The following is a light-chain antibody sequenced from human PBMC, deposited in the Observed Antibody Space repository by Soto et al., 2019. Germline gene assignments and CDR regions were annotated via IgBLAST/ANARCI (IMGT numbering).Light chain of an antibody. CDR2: KAS. J-gene: IGKJ4*01. CDR1: QSISNW. V-gene: IGKV1-5*03. CDR3: QQYNSYSPEFT. Sequence: DIQMTQYPSTVYASVGDRVTITCRASQSISNWLAWYQQKPGKAPKLLIYKASSLESGVPSRFSGSGSGTEFTLTISSLQPDDFATYYCQQYNSYSPEFTFGGGTKVEIK.